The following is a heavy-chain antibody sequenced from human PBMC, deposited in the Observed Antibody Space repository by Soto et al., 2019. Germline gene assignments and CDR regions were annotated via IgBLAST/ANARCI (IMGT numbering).Heavy chain of an antibody. CDR2: ISWNSGSI. Sequence: GGSLRLSCLASGFTFDDYAMHWVRQAPGKGLEWVSGISWNSGSIGYADSVKGRFTISRDNAKNSLYLQMNSLRAEDTALYYCAKDTGSGWPQVESWFDPWGQGTLVTASS. D-gene: IGHD6-19*01. J-gene: IGHJ5*02. CDR3: AKDTGSGWPQVESWFDP. V-gene: IGHV3-9*01. CDR1: GFTFDDYA.